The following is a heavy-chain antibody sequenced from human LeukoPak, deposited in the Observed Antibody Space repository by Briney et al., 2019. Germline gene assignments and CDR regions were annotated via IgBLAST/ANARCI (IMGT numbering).Heavy chain of an antibody. CDR3: AKANRDHLSHYYGVDV. Sequence: GGSLRLCCAASGFSFSSYGMHWLRQAPGKGPESVALIRHDGTETYHADSVKGRFTISRDDSKSTFYLQMNSLRPEDTAVYYCAKANRDHLSHYYGVDVWGPGTTV. D-gene: IGHD3-10*01. CDR1: GFSFSSYG. V-gene: IGHV3-30*02. J-gene: IGHJ6*02. CDR2: IRHDGTET.